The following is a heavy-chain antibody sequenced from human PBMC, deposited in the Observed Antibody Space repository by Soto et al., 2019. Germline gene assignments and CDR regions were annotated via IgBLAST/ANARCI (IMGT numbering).Heavy chain of an antibody. D-gene: IGHD6-13*01. CDR2: INATNGDT. V-gene: IGHV1-3*01. CDR3: VRRHVSATGIDWFDP. J-gene: IGHJ5*02. Sequence: ASVKVSCKASGYTFTSYGIHWVRQAPGQRPEWMGWINATNGDTKYSPKFQGRVTITRDTSASTAYMELSSLRSEDTAVYYCVRRHVSATGIDWFDPWGQGTLLTVSS. CDR1: GYTFTSYG.